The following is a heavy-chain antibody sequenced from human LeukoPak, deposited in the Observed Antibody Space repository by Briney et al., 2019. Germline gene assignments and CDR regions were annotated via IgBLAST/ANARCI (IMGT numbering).Heavy chain of an antibody. D-gene: IGHD1-26*01. CDR2: IYHSGST. V-gene: IGHV4-61*05. CDR3: ARDSSIVGTTGAFDI. Sequence: SETLSLTCTVSGGSISSSSYYWGWIRQTPGKGLEWIGEIYHSGSTNYNPSLKSRVTISLDKSKNQFSLKLSSVTAADTAVYYCARDSSIVGTTGAFDIWGQGTMVIVSS. J-gene: IGHJ3*02. CDR1: GGSISSSSYY.